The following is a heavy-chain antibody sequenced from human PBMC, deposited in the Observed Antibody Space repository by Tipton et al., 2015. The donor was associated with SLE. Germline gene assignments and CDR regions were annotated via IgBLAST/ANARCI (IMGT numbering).Heavy chain of an antibody. CDR1: GYTFSNYG. CDR2: ISGANGYT. CDR3: ARDEPLFSRQFQH. V-gene: IGHV1-18*04. J-gene: IGHJ1*01. Sequence: QLVQSGAEVKKPGASVKVSCKASGYTFSNYGISWVRQVPGQGLEWMGWISGANGYTNFAQRFQGRVTMTTDTSTSTAYMELRSLRSDDTAVYYCARDEPLFSRQFQHWGQGTLVTVSS. D-gene: IGHD6-13*01.